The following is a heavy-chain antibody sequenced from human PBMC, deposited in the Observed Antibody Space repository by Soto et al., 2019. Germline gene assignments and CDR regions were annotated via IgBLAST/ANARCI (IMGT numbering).Heavy chain of an antibody. J-gene: IGHJ6*02. CDR1: GDTFMNYA. Sequence: QVQLVQSGAEVAKPGSSVKVSCKASGDTFMNYAMSWVRQGPRQGLEWMGGIIPLFGSPKYAQKFQDRVKITADESTSTVYMAVSSLRADDTGVYYCARVQGAGNFYYYGMDVWGQGTTVTGS. V-gene: IGHV1-69*01. CDR2: IIPLFGSP. CDR3: ARVQGAGNFYYYGMDV. D-gene: IGHD3-10*01.